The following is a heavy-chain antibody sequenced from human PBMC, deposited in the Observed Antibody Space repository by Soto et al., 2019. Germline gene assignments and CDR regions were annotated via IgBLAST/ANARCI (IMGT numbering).Heavy chain of an antibody. J-gene: IGHJ6*02. CDR1: GGSFSGYY. D-gene: IGHD5-18*01. CDR3: ARTLQLWLLVRYYYGMDV. CDR2: INHSGST. V-gene: IGHV4-34*01. Sequence: SETLSLTCAVYGGSFSGYYWSWIRQPPGKGLEWIGEINHSGSTNYNPSLKSRVTISVDTSKNQFSLKLSSVTAADTAVYYCARTLQLWLLVRYYYGMDVWGQGTTVTVSS.